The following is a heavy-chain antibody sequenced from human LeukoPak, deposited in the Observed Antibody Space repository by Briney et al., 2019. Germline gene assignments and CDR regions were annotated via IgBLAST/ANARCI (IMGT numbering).Heavy chain of an antibody. CDR2: ISWTGRII. D-gene: IGHD7-27*01. CDR3: VKDFGKTGDEDYFDG. J-gene: IGHJ4*02. Sequence: GRSLRLSCAASGFRFEHYAMHWVRQVPGKGLAWVAGISWTGRIIGYADSVEGRFIISRDNANTSLHLQMNSLRAEDMAFYFCVKDFGKTGDEDYFDGWGQGTLVTVSS. V-gene: IGHV3-9*03. CDR1: GFRFEHYA.